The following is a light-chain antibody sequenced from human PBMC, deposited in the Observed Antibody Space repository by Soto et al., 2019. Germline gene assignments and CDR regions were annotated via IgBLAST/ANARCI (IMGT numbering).Light chain of an antibody. J-gene: IGKJ4*01. CDR2: TAS. CDR1: QNVGHN. Sequence: EMVLTQSPATLSLSPGESAALSCRASQNVGHNLAWYQQKSGQPPRLLIHTASSRATGIPARFSGSGSRTDFALAISSLEPEDIAIYYCQERSRGPRATFGGGTKVDI. CDR3: QERSRGPRAT. V-gene: IGKV3-11*01.